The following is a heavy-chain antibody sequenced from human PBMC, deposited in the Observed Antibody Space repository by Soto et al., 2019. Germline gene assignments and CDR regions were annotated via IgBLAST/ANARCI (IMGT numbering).Heavy chain of an antibody. V-gene: IGHV3-15*07. Sequence: EVQLVDSGGGLVKPGGSLRLSCEASGFSVSKAWMNWVRQAPGKGLEWVGRIKTRDEGDTTNYAAPVKGRFTISRDDSKNTLYLQMNSLKTEDTAVYYCTTGSVEGFWGQGTTVTVSS. CDR2: IKTRDEGDTT. J-gene: IGHJ6*02. D-gene: IGHD2-15*01. CDR3: TTGSVEGF. CDR1: GFSVSKAW.